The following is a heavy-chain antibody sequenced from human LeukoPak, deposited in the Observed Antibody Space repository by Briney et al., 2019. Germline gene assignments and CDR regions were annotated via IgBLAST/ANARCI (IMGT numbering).Heavy chain of an antibody. J-gene: IGHJ4*02. V-gene: IGHV7-4-1*02. CDR1: GYTFTRYA. Sequence: GASVKVSCKASGYTFTRYAMNWVRQAPGQGLEWMGWINPNTGNPTYAQGFTGRFVFSLDTSVTTAYLQISSLKAEDTAVYYCARAYQRLGELSLPDYWGQGTLVTVSS. CDR2: INPNTGNP. CDR3: ARAYQRLGELSLPDY. D-gene: IGHD3-16*02.